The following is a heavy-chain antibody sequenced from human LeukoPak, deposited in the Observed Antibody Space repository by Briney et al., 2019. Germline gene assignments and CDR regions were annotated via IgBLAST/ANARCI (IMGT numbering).Heavy chain of an antibody. CDR2: INPSGGST. CDR1: GYTFTSYY. V-gene: IGHV1-46*01. Sequence: ASVKVSCTASGYTFTSYYMHWVRQAPGQGLEWMGIINPSGGSTSYAQKFQGRVTMTEDTSTDTAYMELSSLRSEDTAVFYCATTNIARSYYYFYAMDVWGQGTTVTVSS. J-gene: IGHJ6*02. D-gene: IGHD1-14*01. CDR3: ATTNIARSYYYFYAMDV.